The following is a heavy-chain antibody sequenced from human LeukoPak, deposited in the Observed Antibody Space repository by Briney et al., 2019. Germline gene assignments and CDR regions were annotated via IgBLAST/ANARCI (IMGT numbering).Heavy chain of an antibody. CDR1: GGSFSGYY. J-gene: IGHJ3*02. CDR3: ARAPFSADSSATPPAFDI. Sequence: ETLSLTCAVYGGSFSGYYWSWVRQAPGKGLEWVSIIYSPGGTYYADSVKGRFTISRDNSKNTIYLQMNSLRVDDTAVYYCARAPFSADSSATPPAFDIWGHGTMVTVSS. CDR2: IYSPGGT. V-gene: IGHV3-53*01. D-gene: IGHD3-22*01.